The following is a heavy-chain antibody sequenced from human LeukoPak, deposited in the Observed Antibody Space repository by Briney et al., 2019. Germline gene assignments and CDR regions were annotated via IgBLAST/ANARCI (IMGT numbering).Heavy chain of an antibody. V-gene: IGHV3-21*01. Sequence: GGSLRLSCAASGFTFSSYSMNWVRQAPGKGLEWVSSISSSSSYIYYADSVKGRFTISRDNDKNSLYLQMNSLRAEDAAVYYCARGAGSFDYWGQGTLVTVSS. CDR2: ISSSSSYI. CDR1: GFTFSSYS. CDR3: ARGAGSFDY. J-gene: IGHJ4*02.